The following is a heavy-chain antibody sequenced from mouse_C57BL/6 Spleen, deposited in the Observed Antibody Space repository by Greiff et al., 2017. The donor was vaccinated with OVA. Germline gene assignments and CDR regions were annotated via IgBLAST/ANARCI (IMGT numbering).Heavy chain of an antibody. CDR2: INPNNGGT. J-gene: IGHJ3*01. CDR1: GYTFTDYY. D-gene: IGHD2-4*01. CDR3: ARGEDYDYDGAWFAY. Sequence: EVQLQQSGPELVKPGASVKISCKASGYTFTDYYMNWVKQSHGKSLEWIGDINPNNGGTSYNQKFKGKATLTVDKSSSTAYMELRSLTSEDSAVYYCARGEDYDYDGAWFAYWGQGTLVTVSA. V-gene: IGHV1-26*01.